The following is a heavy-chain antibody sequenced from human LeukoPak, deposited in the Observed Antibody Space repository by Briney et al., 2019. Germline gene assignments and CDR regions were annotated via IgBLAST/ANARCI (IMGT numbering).Heavy chain of an antibody. V-gene: IGHV4-38-2*02. CDR2: IYHSGST. J-gene: IGHJ4*02. CDR1: GYSISSGYD. CDR3: ARQPPTVTYIDY. Sequence: SETLSLTCTVSGYSISSGYDWGWIRQPPGKGLEWIGSIYHSGSTYYNPSLKSRVTISVDTSKNQFSLKLSSVTAADTAVYYCARQPPTVTYIDYWGQGTLVTVSS. D-gene: IGHD4-17*01.